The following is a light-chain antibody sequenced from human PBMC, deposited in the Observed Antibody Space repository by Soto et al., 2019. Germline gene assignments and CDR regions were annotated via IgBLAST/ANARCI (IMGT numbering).Light chain of an antibody. V-gene: IGLV2-23*02. CDR2: EVN. Sequence: QSALTQPASVSGSPGQSITISCTGTSSDFGNYNLVSWYQQHPGKVPKLNLFEVNKRPSGVSGRFSGSKSGNTASLTISGLQAEDEADYYCCSFTSSNTHVFGTGTKLTVL. CDR3: CSFTSSNTHV. J-gene: IGLJ1*01. CDR1: SSDFGNYNL.